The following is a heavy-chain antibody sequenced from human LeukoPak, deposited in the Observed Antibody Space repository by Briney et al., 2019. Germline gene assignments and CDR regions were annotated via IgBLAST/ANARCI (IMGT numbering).Heavy chain of an antibody. CDR1: GYTFTGYY. J-gene: IGHJ3*02. V-gene: IGHV1-2*02. CDR2: INPNSGGT. D-gene: IGHD4-23*01. CDR3: ARVVGDVYGGNSGFGAFDI. Sequence: ASVKVSCKASGYTFTGYYMHWVRQAPGQGLEWMGWINPNSGGTNYAQKFQGRVTMTRDTSTSTVYMELSSLRSEDTAVYYCARVVGDVYGGNSGFGAFDIWGQGTMVTVSS.